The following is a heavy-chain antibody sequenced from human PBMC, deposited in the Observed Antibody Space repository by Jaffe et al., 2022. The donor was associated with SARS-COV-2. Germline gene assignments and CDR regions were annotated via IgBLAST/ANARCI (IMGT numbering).Heavy chain of an antibody. CDR3: VKVERHPPYADNYYYMDV. D-gene: IGHD1-1*01. CDR1: GDSITSRSYY. CDR2: VSYSGST. J-gene: IGHJ6*03. Sequence: QLQLVQSGPGLVKPSGTVSLTCTVSGDSITSRSYYWGWIRQPPGKGLEWIGTVSYSGSTYYNDSLSGRLSIFIDTSGSRFSLSLSSATAADTAVYYCVKVERHPPYADNYYYMDVWGKGTTVTVSS. V-gene: IGHV4-39*01.